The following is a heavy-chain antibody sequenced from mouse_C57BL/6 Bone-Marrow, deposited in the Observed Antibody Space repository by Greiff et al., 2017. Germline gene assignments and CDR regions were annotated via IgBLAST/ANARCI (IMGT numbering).Heavy chain of an antibody. CDR1: GYTFTDYY. CDR2: INPNNGGT. Sequence: EVKLQQSGPELVKPGASVKISCKASGYTFTDYYMNWVKQSHGKSLEWIGDINPNNGGTSYNQKFKGKATLTVDKSSSTAYMELRSLTSEDSAVYYCAREGLTGIYAMDYWGQETSVTVSS. CDR3: AREGLTGIYAMDY. V-gene: IGHV1-26*01. J-gene: IGHJ4*01.